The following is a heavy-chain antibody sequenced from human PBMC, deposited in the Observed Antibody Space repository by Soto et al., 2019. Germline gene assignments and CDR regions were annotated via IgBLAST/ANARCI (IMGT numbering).Heavy chain of an antibody. V-gene: IGHV4-59*01. CDR3: AREVVTTNYYYGMDV. D-gene: IGHD4-17*01. CDR1: GGSISSYY. Sequence: SETLSLTCTVSGGSISSYYWGWIRQPAGKGLEWIGYIYYSGSTNYNPSLKSRVTISVDTSKNQFSLKLSSVTAADTAVYYCAREVVTTNYYYGMDVWGQGTTVTVSS. CDR2: IYYSGST. J-gene: IGHJ6*02.